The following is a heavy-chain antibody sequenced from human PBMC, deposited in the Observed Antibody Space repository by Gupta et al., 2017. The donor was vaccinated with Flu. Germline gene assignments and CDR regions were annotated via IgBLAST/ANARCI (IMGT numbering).Heavy chain of an antibody. D-gene: IGHD4-17*01. Sequence: EVLLLDSGGGLVQPGGSLRLSCAASGFTYAGLAMNWVRQAPGKGLEWVSSISGSGGSTYYAESVKGRFTISRDNSKNTLYLQMNSLRAEDTAVYYCAKVGRDNGDYFYFDFWGQGTLVTGSS. CDR1: GFTYAGLA. CDR3: AKVGRDNGDYFYFDF. V-gene: IGHV3-23*01. CDR2: ISGSGGST. J-gene: IGHJ4*02.